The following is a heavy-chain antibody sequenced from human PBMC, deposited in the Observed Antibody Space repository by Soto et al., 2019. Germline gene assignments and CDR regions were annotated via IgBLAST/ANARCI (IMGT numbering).Heavy chain of an antibody. V-gene: IGHV3-23*01. CDR2: ISGSGGST. CDR3: ATMIVVVNHLEAFDI. Sequence: VGSLRLSCAASGFTFSSYAMSWVRQAPGKGLEWVSAISGSGGSTYYADSVKGRFTISRDNSKNTLYLQMNSLRAEDTAVYYCATMIVVVNHLEAFDIWGQGTMVTVSS. D-gene: IGHD3-22*01. J-gene: IGHJ3*02. CDR1: GFTFSSYA.